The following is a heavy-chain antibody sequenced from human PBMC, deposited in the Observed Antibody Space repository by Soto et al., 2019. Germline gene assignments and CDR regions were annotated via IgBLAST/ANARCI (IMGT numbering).Heavy chain of an antibody. V-gene: IGHV3-48*03. D-gene: IGHD3-9*01. CDR1: GFTFNSYE. CDR2: ISSSGSTI. J-gene: IGHJ4*02. CDR3: ARAPPDDILTGYYRGYFDY. Sequence: EVQLVESGGGLVQPGGSLRLSCAASGFTFNSYEMNWVRQAPGKGLEWVSYISSSGSTIYYADSVKGRFTISRDNAKNSLYLQMNSLRAEDTAVYYCARAPPDDILTGYYRGYFDYWGQGTLVTVSS.